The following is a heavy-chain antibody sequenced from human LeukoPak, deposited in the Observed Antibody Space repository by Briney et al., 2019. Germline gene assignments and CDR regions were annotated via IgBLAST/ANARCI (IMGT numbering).Heavy chain of an antibody. CDR2: INPNSGGT. J-gene: IGHJ4*02. Sequence: ASVKVSCKASGYTFTGYYMHRVRQAPGQGLEWMGWINPNSGGTNYAQKFQGRVTMTRDTSISTAYMELSRLRSDDTAVYYCARESPYCTNGVCYMGVDYWGQGTLVTVSS. CDR1: GYTFTGYY. D-gene: IGHD2-8*01. V-gene: IGHV1-2*02. CDR3: ARESPYCTNGVCYMGVDY.